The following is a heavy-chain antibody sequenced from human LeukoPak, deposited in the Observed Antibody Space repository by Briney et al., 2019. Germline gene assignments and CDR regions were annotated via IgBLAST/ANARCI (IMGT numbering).Heavy chain of an antibody. V-gene: IGHV3-74*01. Sequence: PGGSLRLSCAASGVIFNSYWMHWLRQAPGSGLVWVSRIGNDGRSTSFADSVKGRFTISRDNAKNTLYLQMNSLSAEDTAVYYCTRGREGNYGLFDSWGQGTLVTVSS. D-gene: IGHD3-10*01. CDR1: GVIFNSYW. CDR2: IGNDGRST. J-gene: IGHJ4*02. CDR3: TRGREGNYGLFDS.